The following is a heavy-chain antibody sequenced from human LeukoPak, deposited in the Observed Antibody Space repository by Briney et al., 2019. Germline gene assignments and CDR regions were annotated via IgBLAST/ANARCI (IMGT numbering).Heavy chain of an antibody. CDR2: IKSDGST. V-gene: IGHV3-74*01. Sequence: SGGSLRLSCAASGFTFSSYWMHWVRQPPGKGLVWFSRIKSDGSTRYADSVKGRFTVSRDNAKNTVSLQMNSLRAEDTGVYYCARAPSEIGGYYPEYFRHWGQGTLVIVSS. D-gene: IGHD3-22*01. J-gene: IGHJ1*01. CDR3: ARAPSEIGGYYPEYFRH. CDR1: GFTFSSYW.